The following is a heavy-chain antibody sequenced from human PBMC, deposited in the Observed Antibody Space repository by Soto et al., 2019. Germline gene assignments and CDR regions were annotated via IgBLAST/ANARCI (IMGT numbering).Heavy chain of an antibody. CDR1: GGSISSYY. Sequence: SETLSLTCTVSGGSISSYYWSWIRQPPGKGLEWIGYIYYSGSTNYNPSLKSRVTISVDTSKNQFSLKLSSVAAADTAVYYCARDSSWSLDYWGQGTLVTVSS. CDR3: ARDSSWSLDY. CDR2: IYYSGST. J-gene: IGHJ4*02. V-gene: IGHV4-59*01. D-gene: IGHD6-13*01.